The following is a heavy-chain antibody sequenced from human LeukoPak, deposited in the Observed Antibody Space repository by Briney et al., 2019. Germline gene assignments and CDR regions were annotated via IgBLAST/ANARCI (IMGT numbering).Heavy chain of an antibody. CDR1: GFIFSEHY. Sequence: PGGSLRLSCAASGFIFSEHYMSWIRQASGKGLEWVAYISRSGRTIFYEDSVKGRFTISRDSANNSLFLQMNSLRVEDTAVYYCARGTRLREFDLWGQGTLVTVSS. J-gene: IGHJ5*02. V-gene: IGHV3-11*01. CDR2: ISRSGRTI. D-gene: IGHD4-17*01. CDR3: ARGTRLREFDL.